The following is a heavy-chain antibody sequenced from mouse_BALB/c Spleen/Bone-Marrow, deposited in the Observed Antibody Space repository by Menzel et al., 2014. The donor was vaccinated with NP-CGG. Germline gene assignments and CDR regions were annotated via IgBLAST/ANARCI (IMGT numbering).Heavy chain of an antibody. J-gene: IGHJ2*01. CDR2: IRSGGTDT. CDR3: ARRRGYDYAFDY. D-gene: IGHD2-4*01. CDR1: GFAFXSYD. Sequence: EVQLQESGGGLVKPGGSLKLSCAASGFAFXSYDMSWVRQTPEKRLEWVATIRSGGTDTYYSDSVKGRITISRDNARNTLYLQMSSLRSEDTALYYCARRRGYDYAFDYWGQGTTLTVSS. V-gene: IGHV5-9*02.